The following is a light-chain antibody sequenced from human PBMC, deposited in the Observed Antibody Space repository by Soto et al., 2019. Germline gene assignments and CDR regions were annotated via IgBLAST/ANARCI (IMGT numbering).Light chain of an antibody. J-gene: IGKJ1*01. CDR3: QHAYSAPLT. V-gene: IGKV4-1*01. Sequence: DILMTQSPDSLAVSLGERATISCKSSLSVFSSSNNRDYMTWYKQKPGQPPQLLIYWASTRESGVPDRFSGSGSVTDFTLTITSLHAEDVAVYYCQHAYSAPLTFGQGTMVEIK. CDR2: WAS. CDR1: LSVFSSSNNRDY.